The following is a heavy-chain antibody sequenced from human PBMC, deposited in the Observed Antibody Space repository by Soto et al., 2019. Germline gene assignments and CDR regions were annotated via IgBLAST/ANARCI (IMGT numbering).Heavy chain of an antibody. J-gene: IGHJ4*02. Sequence: QLQLQESGPGLVKPSETLSLTCTVSGGSMSSSSYYWGWIRQAPGKGLEWIGSIYYSGSTYYNPSLKSRVTISVDTSKNQFSLKLSSVPAADTAVYYCARTYSSSWPHPYYFDYWGQGTLVTVSS. CDR3: ARTYSSSWPHPYYFDY. CDR2: IYYSGST. V-gene: IGHV4-39*01. CDR1: GGSMSSSSYY. D-gene: IGHD6-13*01.